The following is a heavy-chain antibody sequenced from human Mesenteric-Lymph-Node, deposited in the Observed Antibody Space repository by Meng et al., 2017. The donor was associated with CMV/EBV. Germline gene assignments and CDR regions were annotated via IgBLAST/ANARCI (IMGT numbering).Heavy chain of an antibody. V-gene: IGHV3-33*01. D-gene: IGHD6-19*01. Sequence: FCGAFGFTLRIPGVPWVRQAPGKGLEWVAVIWYDGSYKYYADSVKGRFTISRDNSKNTLYLQMNSLRAEDTAVYFCARLLGWSIDSWGQGTVVTVSS. CDR3: ARLLGWSIDS. J-gene: IGHJ4*02. CDR1: GFTLRIPG. CDR2: IWYDGSYK.